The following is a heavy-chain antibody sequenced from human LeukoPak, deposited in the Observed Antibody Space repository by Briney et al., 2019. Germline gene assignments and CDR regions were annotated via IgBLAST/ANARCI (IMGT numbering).Heavy chain of an antibody. J-gene: IGHJ6*03. Sequence: SETLSLTCTVSGGSISIYYWNWIRQPAGKGLEWIGRIFTSGITNYDPSLKSRVAMSVDTSKNQFSLNLSSVTAADTAVYYCARESSGNYYNPLGYMDVWGKGTTVTVSS. D-gene: IGHD3-10*01. CDR1: GGSISIYY. V-gene: IGHV4-4*07. CDR3: ARESSGNYYNPLGYMDV. CDR2: IFTSGIT.